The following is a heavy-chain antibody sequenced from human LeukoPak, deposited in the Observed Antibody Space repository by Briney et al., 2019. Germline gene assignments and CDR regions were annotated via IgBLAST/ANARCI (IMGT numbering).Heavy chain of an antibody. CDR2: IGGSGGST. D-gene: IGHD6-19*01. CDR1: GFTFSSYA. CDR3: AKAGGYSSGWYYFDY. J-gene: IGHJ4*02. V-gene: IGHV3-23*01. Sequence: GGSLRLSCAASGFTFSSYAMSWVRRAPGKGLEWVSAIGGSGGSTYYADSVKGRFTISRDNSKNTLYLQMNSLRAEDTAVYYCAKAGGYSSGWYYFDYWGQGTLVTVSS.